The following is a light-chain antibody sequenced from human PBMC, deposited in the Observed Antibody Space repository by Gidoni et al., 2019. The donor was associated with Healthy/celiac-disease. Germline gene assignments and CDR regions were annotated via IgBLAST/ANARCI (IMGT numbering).Light chain of an antibody. CDR2: GAS. J-gene: IGKJ2*04. CDR1: QSVSSN. Sequence: EIVMTQSPATLSVSPGERATLSCRASQSVSSNLAWYQQKPGQAPRLLIDGASTRATGIPARFSGSGSGTEFTLTISSLQSEDFAVYYCQQYNNWPPRGSFGQGTKLEIK. V-gene: IGKV3-15*01. CDR3: QQYNNWPPRGS.